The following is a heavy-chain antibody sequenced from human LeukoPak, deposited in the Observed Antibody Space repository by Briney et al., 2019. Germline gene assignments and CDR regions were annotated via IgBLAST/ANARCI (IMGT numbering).Heavy chain of an antibody. Sequence: ASVKVSCKTSGGTFNNSAVSWVRQAPGQGLEWLGGIMPLFGTAGYAQKFQGRVTITKDESTRTVYLELTSLTSDDTAVYYCARDVHGDYGSGWFDPWGQGTLVTVSS. V-gene: IGHV1-69*05. CDR1: GGTFNNSA. J-gene: IGHJ5*02. D-gene: IGHD4-17*01. CDR3: ARDVHGDYGSGWFDP. CDR2: IMPLFGTA.